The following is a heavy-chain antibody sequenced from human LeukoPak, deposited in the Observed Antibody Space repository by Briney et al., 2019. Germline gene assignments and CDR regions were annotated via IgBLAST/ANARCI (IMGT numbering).Heavy chain of an antibody. CDR1: GGTFSSYA. D-gene: IGHD3-10*01. CDR2: IIPIFGTA. Sequence: ASVKVSCKASGGTFSSYAISWVRQAPGQGLEWMGRIIPIFGTANYAQKFQGRVTVTTDESTSTAYMELSSLRSEDTAVYYCARVPYGSGFYYYMDVWGKGTMVTVSS. CDR3: ARVPYGSGFYYYMDV. J-gene: IGHJ6*03. V-gene: IGHV1-69*05.